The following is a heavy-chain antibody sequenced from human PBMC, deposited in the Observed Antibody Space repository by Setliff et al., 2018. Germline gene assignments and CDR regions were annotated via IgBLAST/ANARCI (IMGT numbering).Heavy chain of an antibody. J-gene: IGHJ4*02. V-gene: IGHV3-74*01. CDR1: GFTFSNYW. CDR3: AKDLRGYDYGGFDY. CDR2: INRDGSNI. Sequence: GGSLRLSCAASGFTFSNYWMHWVRQAPGKGLVWVSHINRDGSNIRYADSVKGRFTISRDIAKNTLYLQMNSLRAEDTAVYYCAKDLRGYDYGGFDYWGQGTLVTVSS. D-gene: IGHD5-12*01.